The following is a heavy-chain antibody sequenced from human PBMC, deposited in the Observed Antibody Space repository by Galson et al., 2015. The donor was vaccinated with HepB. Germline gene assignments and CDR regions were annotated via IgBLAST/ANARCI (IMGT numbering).Heavy chain of an antibody. CDR1: GFTFTSSA. V-gene: IGHV1-58*01. CDR3: AAEGSFGGYAPNDFDI. J-gene: IGHJ3*02. Sequence: SVKVSCKASGFTFTSSAVQWVRQARGQRLEWIGWIVVGSGNTNYAQKFQERVTITRDMSTSTAYMELSSLRSEDTAVYYCAAEGSFGGYAPNDFDIWGQGTMVTVSS. CDR2: IVVGSGNT. D-gene: IGHD6-25*01.